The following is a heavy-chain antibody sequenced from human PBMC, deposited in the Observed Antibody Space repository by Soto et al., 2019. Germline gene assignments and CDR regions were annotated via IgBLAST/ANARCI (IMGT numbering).Heavy chain of an antibody. Sequence: GGSLRLSCAASGFTFSSYGMHWVRQAPGKGLEWVAVISYDGSNKYYADSVKGRFTISRDNSKNTLYLQMNSLRAEDTAVYYCAKDIKFMVRGVTNLDYWGQGTLVTVSS. CDR2: ISYDGSNK. CDR1: GFTFSSYG. CDR3: AKDIKFMVRGVTNLDY. D-gene: IGHD3-10*01. J-gene: IGHJ4*02. V-gene: IGHV3-30*18.